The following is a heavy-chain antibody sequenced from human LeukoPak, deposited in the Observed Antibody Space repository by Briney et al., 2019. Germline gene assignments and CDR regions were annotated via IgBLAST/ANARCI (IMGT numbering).Heavy chain of an antibody. CDR2: IFYTGAT. Sequence: TSETLSLTCTVSGGSITSGGYCWSWIRQYPGKGLEWIGYIFYTGATHYNPSLKSRVFISMDMSKNQFSLKLSSVTAADTAVYYCASSRSAYDFLTGYSSDTNWFDPWGQGTLVTVSS. J-gene: IGHJ5*02. CDR3: ASSRSAYDFLTGYSSDTNWFDP. V-gene: IGHV4-31*03. CDR1: GGSITSGGYC. D-gene: IGHD3-9*01.